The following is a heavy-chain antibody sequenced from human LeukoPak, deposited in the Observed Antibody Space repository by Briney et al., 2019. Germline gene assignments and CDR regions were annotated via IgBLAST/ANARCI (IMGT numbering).Heavy chain of an antibody. CDR1: GFTFSSYW. CDR3: ARSVYDSGGYYRVLDY. V-gene: IGHV3-74*01. D-gene: IGHD3-22*01. CDR2: IDSDGSTT. Sequence: GGFLRLSCAASGFTFSSYWMHWVRQAPGKGLVWVSRIDSDGSTTSYADSVKGRFTISRDNAKNTLYLQMNSLRAEDTAVYYCARSVYDSGGYYRVLDYWGQGTLVTVSP. J-gene: IGHJ4*02.